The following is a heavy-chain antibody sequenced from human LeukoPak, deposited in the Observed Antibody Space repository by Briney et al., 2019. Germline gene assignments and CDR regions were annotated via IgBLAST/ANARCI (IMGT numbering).Heavy chain of an antibody. D-gene: IGHD6-6*01. Sequence: GGSLRLSCAASGFTFSSYAMHWVRQAPGKGLEWVAVISYDGSNKYYADSVKGRFTISRDNSKNTLYLQMNSLRAEDTAVYYRARGVAPYSSSRKPIDYWGQGTLVTVSS. CDR3: ARGVAPYSSSRKPIDY. J-gene: IGHJ4*02. CDR2: ISYDGSNK. V-gene: IGHV3-30*01. CDR1: GFTFSSYA.